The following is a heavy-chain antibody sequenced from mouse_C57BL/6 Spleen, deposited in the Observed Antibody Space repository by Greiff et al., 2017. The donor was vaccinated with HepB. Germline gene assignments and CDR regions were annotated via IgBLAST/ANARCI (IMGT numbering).Heavy chain of an antibody. Sequence: QVQLQQPGAELVKPGASVKLSCKASGYTFTSYWMHWVKQRPGQGLEWIGMIHPNSGRTNYNEKFKSKATLTVDKSSSTAYMPLSSLTSEDSAVYYCAREDSSYYYAMDYWGQGTSVTVSS. V-gene: IGHV1-64*01. CDR2: IHPNSGRT. CDR3: AREDSSYYYAMDY. J-gene: IGHJ4*01. CDR1: GYTFTSYW. D-gene: IGHD3-2*02.